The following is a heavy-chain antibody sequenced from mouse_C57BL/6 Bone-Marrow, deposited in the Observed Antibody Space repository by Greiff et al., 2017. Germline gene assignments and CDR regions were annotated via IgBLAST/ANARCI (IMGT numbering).Heavy chain of an antibody. J-gene: IGHJ2*01. Sequence: EVQRVESGGGLVQPGESLKLSCESNEYEFPSHDMSWVRKTPEKRLELVAAINSDGGSTNYPATMKRRFIIPRDNTKKSRYLKMSSLRSEDSALYYCASRNYDFDYWGQGTTLTVSS. CDR3: ASRNYDFDY. CDR1: EYEFPSHD. CDR2: INSDGGST. V-gene: IGHV5-2*01. D-gene: IGHD2-1*01.